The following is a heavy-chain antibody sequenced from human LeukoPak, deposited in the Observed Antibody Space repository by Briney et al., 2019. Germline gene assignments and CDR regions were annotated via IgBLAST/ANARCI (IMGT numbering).Heavy chain of an antibody. CDR1: GGSISSYY. V-gene: IGHV4-59*01. D-gene: IGHD6-13*01. Sequence: PSETLSLTCIVSGGSISSYYWSWIRQPPGKGLEWIGYIYYSGSTNYNPSLKSRVTISVDTSKNQFSLKLSSVTAADTAVYYCAASSSWYTKSFDYWGQGTLVTVSS. CDR3: AASSSWYTKSFDY. J-gene: IGHJ4*02. CDR2: IYYSGST.